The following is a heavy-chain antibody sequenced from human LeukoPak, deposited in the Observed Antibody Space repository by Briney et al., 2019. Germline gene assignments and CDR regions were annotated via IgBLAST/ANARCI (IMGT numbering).Heavy chain of an antibody. CDR3: ASLTYGPDY. Sequence: PGGSLRLSCAASGDSLSKFWMHWGRQAPGKGLVWVSGINDDGSATYYVDSVKGRFTISRDNAKNTLSLHMNSLRAEDKAVYFCASLTYGPDYWGQGTLVTVSS. J-gene: IGHJ4*02. D-gene: IGHD3-10*01. CDR2: INDDGSAT. V-gene: IGHV3-74*01. CDR1: GDSLSKFW.